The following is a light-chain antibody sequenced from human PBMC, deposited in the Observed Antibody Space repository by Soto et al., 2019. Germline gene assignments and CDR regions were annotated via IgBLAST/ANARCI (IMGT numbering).Light chain of an antibody. Sequence: DIQMTQSPSTLSASVGDRVIITCLAPQSINRWLAWYQQKPGKAPKLLIYDATSLQSGVPSRFSGSGSGTEFTLTISSLQPDDFATYYCQHYNSYSEAFGQGTKVDIK. J-gene: IGKJ1*01. CDR1: QSINRW. CDR3: QHYNSYSEA. V-gene: IGKV1-5*01. CDR2: DAT.